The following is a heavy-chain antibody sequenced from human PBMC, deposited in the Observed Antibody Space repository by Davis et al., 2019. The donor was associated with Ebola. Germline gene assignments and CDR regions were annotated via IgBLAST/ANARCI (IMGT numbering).Heavy chain of an antibody. CDR2: ISWNTNVT. Sequence: GESLKISCAASGFTFSSHCMPWVRQAPEKALEWISGISWNTNVTGSADSVKGRFTISRDTFQNMFYLQMNSLRADDTAVYYCAREQWYYMDVWGKGTTVTVSS. V-gene: IGHV3-23*01. CDR1: GFTFSSHC. J-gene: IGHJ6*03. CDR3: AREQWYYMDV. D-gene: IGHD6-19*01.